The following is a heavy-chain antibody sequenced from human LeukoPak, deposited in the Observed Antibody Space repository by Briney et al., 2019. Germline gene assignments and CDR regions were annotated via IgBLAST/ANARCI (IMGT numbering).Heavy chain of an antibody. CDR1: GGSISSYY. CDR3: ARQRYYDSSGYAYYFDY. V-gene: IGHV4-59*08. J-gene: IGHJ4*02. CDR2: IYYSGST. D-gene: IGHD3-22*01. Sequence: SETLSLTCTVSGGSISSYYWSWIRQPAGKGLEWIGYIYYSGSTNYNPSLKSRVTISVDTSKNQFSLKLSSVTAADTAVYYCARQRYYDSSGYAYYFDYWGQGTLVTVSS.